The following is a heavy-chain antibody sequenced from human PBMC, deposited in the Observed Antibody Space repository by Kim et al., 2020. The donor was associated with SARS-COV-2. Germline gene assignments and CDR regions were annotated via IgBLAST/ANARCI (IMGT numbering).Heavy chain of an antibody. D-gene: IGHD4-17*01. CDR2: ISAYNGST. CDR3: ARDYPTGYGMDV. CDR1: GYTFSSYG. J-gene: IGHJ6*02. Sequence: ASVKVSCKASGYTFSSYGFTWVRQAPGQGLEWMAWISAYNGSTNCAQKLQGRVTMTTDTSTSTAYMELRSLRSDDTAVYYCARDYPTGYGMDVWGQGTTVTVSS. V-gene: IGHV1-18*01.